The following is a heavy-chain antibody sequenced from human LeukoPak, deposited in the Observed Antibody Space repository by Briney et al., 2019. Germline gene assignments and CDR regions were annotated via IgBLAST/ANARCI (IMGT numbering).Heavy chain of an antibody. CDR3: ARRRYYDILTGQNPERNWFDP. V-gene: IGHV4-34*01. Sequence: SETLSLTCAVYVQSFSGYYWSCVPDPPEKGGEYGGQINHSISTNYNPSLPSRVTISVDTSKNQFSLKMSSVTAADTAVYYCARRRYYDILTGQNPERNWFDPWGQGTLVTVSS. CDR2: INHSIST. CDR1: VQSFSGYY. J-gene: IGHJ5*02. D-gene: IGHD3-9*01.